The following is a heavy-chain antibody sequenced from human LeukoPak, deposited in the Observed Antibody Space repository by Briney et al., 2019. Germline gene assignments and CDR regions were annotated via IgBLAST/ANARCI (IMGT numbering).Heavy chain of an antibody. J-gene: IGHJ6*02. CDR2: ISSSGSNI. V-gene: IGHV3-48*03. CDR1: GFTFSRYE. Sequence: PGGSLRLSCAASGFTFSRYEMNWVRQAPGKGLEWVSYISSSGSNIYYADSVKGRFTISRDNAKNSLYLQMSSLRAEDTALYYCARIGMTTLTVDVWGQRTTVTVSS. CDR3: ARIGMTTLTVDV. D-gene: IGHD5-24*01.